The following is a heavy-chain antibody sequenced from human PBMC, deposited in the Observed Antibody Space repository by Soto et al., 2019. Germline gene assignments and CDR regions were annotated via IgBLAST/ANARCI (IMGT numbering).Heavy chain of an antibody. J-gene: IGHJ4*02. CDR1: GGSISSGGYY. Sequence: SETLSLTCTVSGGSISSGGYYWSWIRQHPGKGLEWIGYIYYSGSTYYNPSLKSRVTISVDTSKNQFSLKLSSVTAADTAVYYCARGDCSGGSCYTLDYRGQGTLVTFSS. D-gene: IGHD2-15*01. CDR2: IYYSGST. CDR3: ARGDCSGGSCYTLDY. V-gene: IGHV4-31*03.